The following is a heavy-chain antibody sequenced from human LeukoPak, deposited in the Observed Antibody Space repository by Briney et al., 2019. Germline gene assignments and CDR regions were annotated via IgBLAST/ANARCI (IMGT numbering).Heavy chain of an antibody. V-gene: IGHV4-34*01. D-gene: IGHD4-17*01. Sequence: PSETLSLTCAVYGGSFSGYYWSWIRQPPGKGLEWIGEINHSGSTNYNPSLKSRVTISVDTSKNQFSLKLSSVTAADTAVYYCARGLHRRCFGYWGQGTLVTVSS. CDR3: ARGLHRRCFGY. CDR2: INHSGST. CDR1: GGSFSGYY. J-gene: IGHJ4*02.